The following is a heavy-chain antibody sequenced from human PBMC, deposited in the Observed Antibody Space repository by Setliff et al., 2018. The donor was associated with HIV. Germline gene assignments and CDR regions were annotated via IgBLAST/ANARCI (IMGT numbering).Heavy chain of an antibody. J-gene: IGHJ3*02. V-gene: IGHV1-24*01. CDR2: FDPQYDKT. CDR3: ATRAYDSRGCLRSRVSGAAFDI. Sequence: ASVKVSCKVSGYTLTELSIHWVRQAPGKGLEWMGGFDPQYDKTFYAQKFQGRVTMSEDTSTDTAYMELSSLRSEDTAVYYCATRAYDSRGCLRSRVSGAAFDIWGQGTMVTVSS. CDR1: GYTLTELS. D-gene: IGHD3-22*01.